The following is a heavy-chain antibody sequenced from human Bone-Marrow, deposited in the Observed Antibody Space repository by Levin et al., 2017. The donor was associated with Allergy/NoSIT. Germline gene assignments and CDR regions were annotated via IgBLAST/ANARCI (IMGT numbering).Heavy chain of an antibody. CDR3: ARLRYFDWGRAVDYYGMDV. Sequence: SQTLSLTCTVSGGSISSSSYYWGWIRQPPGKGLEWIGSIYYSGSTYYNPSLKSRVTISVDPSKNQFSLKLRSVTAADTAVYYCARLRYFDWGRAVDYYGMDVWGQGTTVTVSS. CDR2: IYYSGST. D-gene: IGHD3-9*01. CDR1: GGSISSSSYY. V-gene: IGHV4-39*07. J-gene: IGHJ6*02.